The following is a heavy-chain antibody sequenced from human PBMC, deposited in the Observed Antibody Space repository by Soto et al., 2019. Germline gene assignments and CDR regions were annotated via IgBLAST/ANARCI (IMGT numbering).Heavy chain of an antibody. D-gene: IGHD3-3*01. CDR3: ARERGDFWSGKPARSGAFDI. V-gene: IGHV4-34*01. CDR2: INHSGST. CDR1: GGSFSGYY. Sequence: QVQLQQWGAGLLKPSETLSLTCAVYGGSFSGYYWSWIRQPPGKGLEWIGEINHSGSTNYNPSLKSRVTISVDTSKNQFSLKLSSVTAADTAVYYCARERGDFWSGKPARSGAFDIWGQGTMVTVSS. J-gene: IGHJ3*02.